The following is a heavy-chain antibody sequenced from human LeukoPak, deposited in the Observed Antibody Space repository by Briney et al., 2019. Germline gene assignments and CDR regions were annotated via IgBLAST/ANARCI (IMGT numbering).Heavy chain of an antibody. Sequence: GGSRRLSCAASRFTFSNYKLNWVRQAPGQGLEWVSSISSSSTYIYYADSVKGRFTISRDNARNSLYLQMNRLRAEDTAVYYCARESGSGEFDYWGQGTLVTVSS. V-gene: IGHV3-21*01. J-gene: IGHJ4*02. D-gene: IGHD6-19*01. CDR1: RFTFSNYK. CDR3: ARESGSGEFDY. CDR2: ISSSSTYI.